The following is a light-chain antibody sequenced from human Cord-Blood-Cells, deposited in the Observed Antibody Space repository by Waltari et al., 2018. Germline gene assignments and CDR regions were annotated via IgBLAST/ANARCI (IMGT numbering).Light chain of an antibody. CDR2: LNSDGSH. J-gene: IGLJ2*01. CDR1: SGHSSYA. V-gene: IGLV4-69*01. Sequence: QLVLTQSPSASASLGPSVKLTCTLSSGHSSYAIAWHQQQPEKGPRYLMKLNSDGSHSKGDGIPDRFSGSSSGAERALTIASRQAADEADDYCRTWGTGIQVFGGGTKLTVL. CDR3: RTWGTGIQV.